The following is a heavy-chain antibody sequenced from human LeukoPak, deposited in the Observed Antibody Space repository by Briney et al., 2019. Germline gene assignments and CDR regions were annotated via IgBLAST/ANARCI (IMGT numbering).Heavy chain of an antibody. J-gene: IGHJ4*02. Sequence: SETLSLTCSVSGASFSSYYWGWIRRPPGRGLEWIGSIYYTGSANYNPSLKSRVTTSVDTSMNQFSVTLSSVTAADTAVYYCARRRHCSGSTCYYFDYWGQGALVTVSS. CDR2: IYYTGSA. CDR3: ARRRHCSGSTCYYFDY. CDR1: GASFSSYY. V-gene: IGHV4-59*08. D-gene: IGHD2-15*01.